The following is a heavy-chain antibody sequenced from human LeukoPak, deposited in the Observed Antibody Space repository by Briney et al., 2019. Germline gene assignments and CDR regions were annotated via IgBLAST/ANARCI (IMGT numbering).Heavy chain of an antibody. CDR1: GFTFSSSA. CDR3: AKGYGSGSYTSYYYYMDV. CDR2: ISGSGGST. Sequence: GGSPRLSCAASGFTFSSSAMSWVGQAPGKGLEWVSAISGSGGSTYYADSVKGRFTIARDNSKNTLYLQMNSLRAEDTAVYYCAKGYGSGSYTSYYYYMDVWGKGTTVTVSS. V-gene: IGHV3-23*01. J-gene: IGHJ6*03. D-gene: IGHD3-10*01.